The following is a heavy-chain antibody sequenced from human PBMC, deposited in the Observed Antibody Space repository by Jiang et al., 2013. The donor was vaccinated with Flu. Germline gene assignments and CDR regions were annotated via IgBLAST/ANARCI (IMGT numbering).Heavy chain of an antibody. V-gene: IGHV2-70*11. CDR2: IDWDDDK. J-gene: IGHJ6*04. Sequence: LSTSGMCVSWIRQPPGKALEWLARIDWDDDKYYSTSLKTRLTISKDTSKNQVVLTMTNMDPVDTATYYCARIRIVVVVAATAKEAVYYYYGMDVWGKGTTVTVSS. D-gene: IGHD2-15*01. CDR1: LSTSGMC. CDR3: ARIRIVVVVAATAKEAVYYYYGMDV.